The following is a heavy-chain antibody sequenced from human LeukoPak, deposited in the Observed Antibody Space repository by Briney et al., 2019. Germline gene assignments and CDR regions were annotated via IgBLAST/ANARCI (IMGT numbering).Heavy chain of an antibody. D-gene: IGHD1-26*01. CDR1: GFTFGDYA. CDR2: IRSKAYGGTT. CDR3: TRDHYGYYSGTQPRGAFDF. J-gene: IGHJ3*01. Sequence: GGSVRLSCTASGFTFGDYAMSWFRQAPGKGLEWVGIIRSKAYGGTTEYAASVKGRFTNSRDDSKIVAYMQMNSLKTEAITVYYCTRDHYGYYSGTQPRGAFDFWGQGTMVTVSS. V-gene: IGHV3-49*03.